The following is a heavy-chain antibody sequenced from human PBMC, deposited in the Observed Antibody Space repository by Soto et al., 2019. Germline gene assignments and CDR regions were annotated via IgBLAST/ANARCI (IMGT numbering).Heavy chain of an antibody. D-gene: IGHD4-4*01. CDR2: INPNSGGT. V-gene: IGHV1-2*04. CDR1: GYTFTGYY. CDR3: ARVGYSNYGFGAFDI. J-gene: IGHJ3*02. Sequence: ASVKVSCKASGYTFTGYYMHWVRQAPGQGLEWMGWINPNSGGTNYAQKFQGWVTMTRDTSFGTAYMELSRLRSDDTAVYYCARVGYSNYGFGAFDIWGQGTMVTVSS.